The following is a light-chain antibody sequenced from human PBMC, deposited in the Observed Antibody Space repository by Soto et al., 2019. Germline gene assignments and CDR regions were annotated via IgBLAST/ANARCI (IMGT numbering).Light chain of an antibody. CDR1: SSNIGAGYD. CDR3: QSYDSNLSQVV. CDR2: INR. Sequence: QSVLTQPPSVSGAPGQRVTISCTGSSSNIGAGYDVHWYQQLPGTAPKLLIYINRNRPSGVPDRVSGSKSGTSASLAITGLQAEDEADYYCQSYDSNLSQVVFGGGTKLTVL. J-gene: IGLJ2*01. V-gene: IGLV1-40*01.